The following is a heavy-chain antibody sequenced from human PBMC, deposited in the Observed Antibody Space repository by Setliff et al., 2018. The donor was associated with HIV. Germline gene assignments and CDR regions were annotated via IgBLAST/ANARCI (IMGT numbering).Heavy chain of an antibody. Sequence: GASLKISCAASGFTFSKYTVNWVRKAPGKGLEWVSSISSGGGFIYYADSVKGRFTIARDNAKDSLYLQMNNLRSEDTGVYFCARLNGATHDGFDIWGQGTKVTVSS. V-gene: IGHV3-21*06. J-gene: IGHJ3*02. D-gene: IGHD2-8*01. CDR3: ARLNGATHDGFDI. CDR1: GFTFSKYT. CDR2: ISSGGGFI.